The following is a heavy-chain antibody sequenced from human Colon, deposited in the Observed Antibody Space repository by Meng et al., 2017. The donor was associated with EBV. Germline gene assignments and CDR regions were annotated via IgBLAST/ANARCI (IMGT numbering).Heavy chain of an antibody. Sequence: EVQLVESGGXLVKPGXSRRLCXEASGFIFSSYTMHGFRQAPGKGLEWVSSISNGGNYIYYADSVKGRFTISRDNAKNSLYLQMNSLRAEDTAVYHCAREANYYDSSGFDHWGQGTLVTVSS. CDR1: GFIFSSYT. CDR2: ISNGGNYI. J-gene: IGHJ4*02. V-gene: IGHV3-21*01. D-gene: IGHD3-22*01. CDR3: AREANYYDSSGFDH.